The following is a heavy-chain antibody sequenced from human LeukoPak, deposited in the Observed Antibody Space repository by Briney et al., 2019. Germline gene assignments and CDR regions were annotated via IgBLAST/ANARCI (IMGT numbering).Heavy chain of an antibody. V-gene: IGHV3-38-3*01. D-gene: IGHD4-17*01. J-gene: IGHJ4*02. Sequence: PGGSLRLSCAASGFTVSSNEMSWVRQAPGKGLEWVSSISGGSTYYADSRKGRFTISRDNSKNTLYLQMNNLRAEDTAVYYCAKDLSYGDYVYYFDYWGQGTLVTVPS. CDR1: GFTVSSNE. CDR3: AKDLSYGDYVYYFDY. CDR2: ISGGST.